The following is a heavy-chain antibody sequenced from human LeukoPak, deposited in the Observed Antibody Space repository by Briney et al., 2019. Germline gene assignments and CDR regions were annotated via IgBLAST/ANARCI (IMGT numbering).Heavy chain of an antibody. Sequence: GGSLRLSCAASGFTFSSYWMSWVRQAPGKGLEWVANIKQDGSEKYYVDSVKGRFTTSRDNAKNSLYLQMNSLRAEDTAVYYCARVAPTGAFDIWGQGTMATVSS. J-gene: IGHJ3*02. CDR1: GFTFSSYW. V-gene: IGHV3-7*01. CDR3: ARVAPTGAFDI. CDR2: IKQDGSEK.